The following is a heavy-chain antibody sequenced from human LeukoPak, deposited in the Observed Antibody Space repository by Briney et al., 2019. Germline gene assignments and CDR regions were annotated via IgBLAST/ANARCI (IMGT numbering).Heavy chain of an antibody. J-gene: IGHJ4*02. Sequence: GASVKVSCKASGYTFTSYGISWVRQAPGQGLEWMGWISAYNGNTNYAQKLQGRATMTTDTSTSTAYMELRSLRSDDTAVYYCARAVGDYGDYPVNYWGQGTLVTVSS. V-gene: IGHV1-18*01. CDR1: GYTFTSYG. CDR3: ARAVGDYGDYPVNY. CDR2: ISAYNGNT. D-gene: IGHD4-17*01.